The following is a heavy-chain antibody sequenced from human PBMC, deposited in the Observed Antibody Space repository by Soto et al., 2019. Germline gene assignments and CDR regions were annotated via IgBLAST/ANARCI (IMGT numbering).Heavy chain of an antibody. Sequence: EVQLVESGGGLVQPGGSLRLSCAASGFTFSTYSMNWVRQAPGKGLEWVSYISSRSYTIYYVDSVKGRFTSSRDNAKNSLYLQMNSLRDEDTAVYYCARGGSSSDNGMYVWGQGTTVTVSS. V-gene: IGHV3-48*02. CDR3: ARGGSSSDNGMYV. CDR2: ISSRSYTI. CDR1: GFTFSTYS. J-gene: IGHJ6*02. D-gene: IGHD6-6*01.